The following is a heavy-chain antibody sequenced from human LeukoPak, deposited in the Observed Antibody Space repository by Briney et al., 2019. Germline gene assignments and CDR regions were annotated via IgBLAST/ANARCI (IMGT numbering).Heavy chain of an antibody. D-gene: IGHD4-17*01. CDR1: GFTFSHFW. Sequence: GGSLRLSRAASGFTFSHFWIHWVRQVPGKGLVWVSRINSDGSDTIYAESVKGRFTSSRDNAKNILYLQMNNLRAEDTAMYYCARMTTVTTEGIWGQGTLVTVSS. V-gene: IGHV3-74*01. J-gene: IGHJ3*02. CDR2: INSDGSDT. CDR3: ARMTTVTTEGI.